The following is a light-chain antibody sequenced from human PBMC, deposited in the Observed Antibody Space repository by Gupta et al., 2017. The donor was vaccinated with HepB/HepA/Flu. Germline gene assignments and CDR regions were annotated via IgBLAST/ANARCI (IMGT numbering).Light chain of an antibody. CDR1: SSNVGAGYD. CDR2: GNS. CDR3: QSSASSLRSEV. V-gene: IGLV1-40*01. J-gene: IGLJ3*02. Sequence: QSVLTQPPSVSGAPGQRVTISCTGSSSNVGAGYDVHWYQQLPGTAPKLRIYGNSNRPSGVPDRCSGSKAGTSASLAITGLQAEDEADYDGQSSASSLRSEVCGGGTKLNV.